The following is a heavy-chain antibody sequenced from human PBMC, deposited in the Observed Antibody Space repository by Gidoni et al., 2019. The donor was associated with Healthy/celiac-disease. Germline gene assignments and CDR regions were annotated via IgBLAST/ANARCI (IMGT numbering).Heavy chain of an antibody. V-gene: IGHV3-23*01. Sequence: EVQLLESGGGLVQPGGSLRLSCADSGFTFSSSAMSWVRQAPGKGLEWVSAISGSGGSTYYADSVKGRFTISRDNSKNTLYLQMNSLRAEDTAVYYCAKRARDWGYSYGPPNFDYWGQGTLVTVSS. CDR1: GFTFSSSA. CDR2: ISGSGGST. J-gene: IGHJ4*02. CDR3: AKRARDWGYSYGPPNFDY. D-gene: IGHD5-18*01.